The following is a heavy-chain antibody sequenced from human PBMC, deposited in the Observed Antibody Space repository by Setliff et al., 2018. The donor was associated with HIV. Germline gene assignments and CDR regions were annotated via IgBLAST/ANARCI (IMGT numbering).Heavy chain of an antibody. J-gene: IGHJ4*02. V-gene: IGHV1-2*02. CDR1: RYPFTGYS. D-gene: IGHD6-13*01. CDR3: ARVPSPYSSSWDFDY. Sequence: ASVKVSCKASRYPFTGYSLHWVRQAPGQGLEWMGWINPNSGGTNSAQKFQGRVTMTRDTSINTAYMELTRLRSDDTAVYYCARVPSPYSSSWDFDYWGQGTLVTVSS. CDR2: INPNSGGT.